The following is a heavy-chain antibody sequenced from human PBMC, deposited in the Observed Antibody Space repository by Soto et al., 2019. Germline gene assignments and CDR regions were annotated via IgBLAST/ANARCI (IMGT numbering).Heavy chain of an antibody. V-gene: IGHV4-59*08. D-gene: IGHD2-2*03. J-gene: IGHJ4*02. CDR2: VSYTGTT. Sequence: SETLSLTCTVSGASVSSNHWHWIRQPPGKGLEWIGYVSYTGTTNYNPSLEGRVAMSLDTSKNQFSLILNSVTAADTAVYFCARIHGWASYRDDYWGQGTLVTVSS. CDR1: GASVSSNH. CDR3: ARIHGWASYRDDY.